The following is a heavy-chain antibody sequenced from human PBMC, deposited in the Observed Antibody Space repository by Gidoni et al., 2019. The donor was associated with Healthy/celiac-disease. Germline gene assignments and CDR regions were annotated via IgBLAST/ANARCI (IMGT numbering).Heavy chain of an antibody. V-gene: IGHV4-39*01. D-gene: IGHD3-3*01. J-gene: IGHJ4*02. Sequence: QLQLQESRPGLVKPSETLSLTCTVSGGSISSSSYYWGWIRQPPGKGLEWIGSIYYSGSTYYNPSLKSRVTISVDTSKNQFSRKLSSVTAADTAVYYCARHSGNFGVVTHFDYWGQGTLVTVSS. CDR1: GGSISSSSYY. CDR2: IYYSGST. CDR3: ARHSGNFGVVTHFDY.